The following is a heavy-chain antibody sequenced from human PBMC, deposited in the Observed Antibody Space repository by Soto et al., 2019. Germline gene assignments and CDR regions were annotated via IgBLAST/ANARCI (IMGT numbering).Heavy chain of an antibody. V-gene: IGHV1-18*01. D-gene: IGHD2-2*01. CDR3: AIVVPGAEAWFGP. CDR1: GYTFSNYG. Sequence: QVQLVQSGGEVKRPGASVQVSCKTSGYTFSNYGITWVRQAPGQPLEWLGRFSLYSDGTNYAQKFQGRVSMTTDTSTTTAYMELRSLRSDDTAVYYCAIVVPGAEAWFGPWGQGTLVTVSS. CDR2: FSLYSDGT. J-gene: IGHJ5*02.